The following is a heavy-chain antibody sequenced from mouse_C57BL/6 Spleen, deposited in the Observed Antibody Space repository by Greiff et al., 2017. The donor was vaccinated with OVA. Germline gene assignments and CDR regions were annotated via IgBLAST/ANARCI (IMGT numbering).Heavy chain of an antibody. CDR3: ARPIYYGNYGWFAY. CDR1: GYTFTDYN. Sequence: VQLKESGPELVKPGASVKMSCKASGYTFTDYNMHWVKQSHGKSLEWIGYINPNNGGTSYNQKFKGKATLTVNKSSSTAYMELRSLTSEDSAVYYCARPIYYGNYGWFAYWGQGTLVTVSA. V-gene: IGHV1-22*01. D-gene: IGHD2-1*01. CDR2: INPNNGGT. J-gene: IGHJ3*01.